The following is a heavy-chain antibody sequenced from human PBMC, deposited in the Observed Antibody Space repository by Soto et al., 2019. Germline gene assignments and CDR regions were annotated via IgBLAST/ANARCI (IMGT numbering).Heavy chain of an antibody. Sequence: GASVKVSCKASGGTFSSYAISWVRQAPGQGLEWMGGIIPIFGTANYAQKFQGRVTMTRDTSTSTVYMELSSLRSEDTAVYYCARQETHIVVVTAGAFDIWGQGTMVTVSS. CDR2: IIPIFGTA. J-gene: IGHJ3*02. D-gene: IGHD2-21*02. CDR1: GGTFSSYA. CDR3: ARQETHIVVVTAGAFDI. V-gene: IGHV1-69*05.